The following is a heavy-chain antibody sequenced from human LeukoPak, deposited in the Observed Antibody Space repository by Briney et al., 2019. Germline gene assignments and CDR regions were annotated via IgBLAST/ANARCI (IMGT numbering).Heavy chain of an antibody. V-gene: IGHV3-48*04. CDR1: GFDFSYST. CDR3: ARDRASSLRFLEWLSFGY. J-gene: IGHJ4*02. CDR2: ISSSSSTI. Sequence: GGSLRLSCVVSGFDFSYSTMTWVRQAPGKGLEWVSYISSSSSTIYYADSVKGRFTISRDNAKNSLYLQMNSLRAEDTAVYYCARDRASSLRFLEWLSFGYWGQGTLVTVSS. D-gene: IGHD3-3*01.